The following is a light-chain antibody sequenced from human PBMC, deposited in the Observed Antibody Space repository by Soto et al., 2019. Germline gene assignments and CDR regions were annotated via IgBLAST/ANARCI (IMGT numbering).Light chain of an antibody. J-gene: IGKJ2*01. Sequence: ESMLTQSPGTLSLSPGERATLSCRASQSVSTRYLAWYQQKPGQAPRLLIYGASIRATGIPDRFSGSGSGTDFTLTISRLEHEDFAAYYCHQFGSSPPAFTFGQGTKLEI. CDR3: HQFGSSPPAFT. CDR2: GAS. V-gene: IGKV3-20*01. CDR1: QSVSTRY.